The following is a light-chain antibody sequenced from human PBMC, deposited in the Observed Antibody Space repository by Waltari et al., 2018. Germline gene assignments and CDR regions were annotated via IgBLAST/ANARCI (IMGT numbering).Light chain of an antibody. CDR3: QQYNNGPPLS. Sequence: EIVMTQSPATLSVSPGERATLPCRASQSVNSALAWYQQKPGQAPRLLIYYTSIRATGIPARFSGSGSGTEFTLTISSLQSEDFAVYYCQQYNNGPPLSFGGGTKVEIK. CDR1: QSVNSA. CDR2: YTS. V-gene: IGKV3-15*01. J-gene: IGKJ4*01.